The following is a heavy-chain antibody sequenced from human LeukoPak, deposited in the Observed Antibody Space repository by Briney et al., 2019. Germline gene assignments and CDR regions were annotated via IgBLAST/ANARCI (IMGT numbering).Heavy chain of an antibody. CDR2: ISAYNGNT. J-gene: IGHJ4*02. CDR3: ARHPVGHCSSTSCQHFDY. D-gene: IGHD2-2*03. V-gene: IGHV1-18*01. Sequence: GASVKVSCKASGYTFTSYGISWVRQAPGQGLEWMGCISAYNGNTNYAQKLQGRVTMTTDTSTSTAYMELRSLRSDDTAVYYCARHPVGHCSSTSCQHFDYWGQGTLVTVSS. CDR1: GYTFTSYG.